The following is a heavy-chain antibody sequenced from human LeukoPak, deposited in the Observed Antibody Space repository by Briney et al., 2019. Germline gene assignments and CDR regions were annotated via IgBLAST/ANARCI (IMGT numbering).Heavy chain of an antibody. CDR3: AKAHRSYGSGRDAFDI. CDR2: IRYDGSNK. D-gene: IGHD3-10*01. Sequence: AGGSLRLSCAASGFTFSSYGMHWVRQAPGKGLEWVAFIRYDGSNKYYADSVKGRFTISRDNSKNTLYLQMNSLRAEDTAVYYCAKAHRSYGSGRDAFDIWGQGTMVTVSS. CDR1: GFTFSSYG. V-gene: IGHV3-30*02. J-gene: IGHJ3*02.